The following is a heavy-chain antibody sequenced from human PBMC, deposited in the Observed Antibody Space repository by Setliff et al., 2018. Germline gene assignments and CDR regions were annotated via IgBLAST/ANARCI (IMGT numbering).Heavy chain of an antibody. J-gene: IGHJ4*02. CDR2: ISFDGTDQ. CDR1: GSTFNVFG. CDR3: AKDLYISRSLGYFDY. Sequence: HPGGSLRLSCAASGSTFNVFGMHWVRQAPGKGLEWVALISFDGTDQYYSDSVKSRFTISRDNSENTVYLQMNSLSEEDTAIYYCAKDLYISRSLGYFDYWGQGTPVTVSS. V-gene: IGHV3-30*02. D-gene: IGHD3-16*01.